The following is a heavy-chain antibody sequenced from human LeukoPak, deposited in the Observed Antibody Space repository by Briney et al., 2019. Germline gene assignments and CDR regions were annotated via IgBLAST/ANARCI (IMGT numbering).Heavy chain of an antibody. J-gene: IGHJ4*02. CDR2: INHSGST. CDR1: GGSFCGYY. D-gene: IGHD3-3*01. CDR3: ARAYDFWSGYYEDY. Sequence: SETLSLTCAVYGGSFCGYYSSWIRQPPGKGLEWIGEINHSGSTNYNPSLKSRVTISVDTSKNQFSLKLSSVTAADRAVYYCARAYDFWSGYYEDYWGEGTLVTVSS. V-gene: IGHV4-34*01.